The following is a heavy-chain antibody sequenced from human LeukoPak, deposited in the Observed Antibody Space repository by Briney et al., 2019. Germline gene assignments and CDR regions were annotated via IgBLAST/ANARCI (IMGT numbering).Heavy chain of an antibody. CDR2: ISSSSSTI. Sequence: GGSLRLSCAASGFTFSSYSMNWVRQAPGKGLEWVSYISSSSSTIYYADSVKGRFTISRDNAKNSLYLQMNSLRAEDTAVYYCASIAATIPNWFDPWGQGTLVTVSS. CDR3: ASIAATIPNWFDP. D-gene: IGHD5-12*01. V-gene: IGHV3-48*04. CDR1: GFTFSSYS. J-gene: IGHJ5*02.